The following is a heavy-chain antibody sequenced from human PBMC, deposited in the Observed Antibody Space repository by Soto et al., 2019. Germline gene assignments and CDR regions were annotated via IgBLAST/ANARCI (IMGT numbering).Heavy chain of an antibody. V-gene: IGHV4-34*01. D-gene: IGHD6-13*01. CDR1: GGSFSGYF. CDR2: ITHIGST. J-gene: IGHJ1*01. CDR3: ARGSSRSSWFLQH. Sequence: QVQLQQWGAGLLAPSETLSLTCAVSGGSFSGYFWSWIRQPPGKGLEWIGEITHIGSTNYNPSLKGRVTISLDTSKNQFSLRVSSVTAADTGVYYCARGSSRSSWFLQHWGQGTLVTVSS.